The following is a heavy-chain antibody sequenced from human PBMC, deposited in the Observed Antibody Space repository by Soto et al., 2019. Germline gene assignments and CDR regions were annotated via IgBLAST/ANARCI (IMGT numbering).Heavy chain of an antibody. D-gene: IGHD1-1*01. Sequence: HPGGSLRLSCSASVFTFSSYAMHWVRQAPGRGLEYVSAISSNGGSTYYADSVKGRFTISRDNSKNTLYLQMNSLRAEDTAVYYCAKDGLEPRWGYYYYGMDVWGQGTTVTVSS. CDR1: VFTFSSYA. CDR2: ISSNGGST. J-gene: IGHJ6*02. CDR3: AKDGLEPRWGYYYYGMDV. V-gene: IGHV3-64*04.